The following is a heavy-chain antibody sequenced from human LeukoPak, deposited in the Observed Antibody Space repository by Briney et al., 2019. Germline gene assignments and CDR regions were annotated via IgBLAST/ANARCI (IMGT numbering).Heavy chain of an antibody. CDR1: GYTFTNYW. V-gene: IGHV5-51*01. D-gene: IGHD3-3*01. J-gene: IGHJ6*03. CDR2: IYPDDSDT. Sequence: GESLKISCKASGYTFTNYWIGWVRQMPGKVLEWMGFIYPDDSDTKYSPSFQGQVTISVDESISTAYLQWSSLKASDTAIYYCARHEVAGDSSSGYEYYYYMDVWGKGTAVTVSS. CDR3: ARHEVAGDSSSGYEYYYYMDV.